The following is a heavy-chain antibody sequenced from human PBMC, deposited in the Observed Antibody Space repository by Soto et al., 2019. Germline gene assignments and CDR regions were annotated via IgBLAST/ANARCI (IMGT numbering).Heavy chain of an antibody. Sequence: SETLSLTCTVSGGSISSSSYYWGWIRQPPGKGLEWIGSIYYSGSTYYNPSLKSRVTISVDTSKNQFSLKLSSVTAADTAVYYCARGIYRLERHHHSHFDPWGQGTLVTVSS. J-gene: IGHJ5*02. CDR1: GGSISSSSYY. D-gene: IGHD1-1*01. CDR2: IYYSGST. CDR3: ARGIYRLERHHHSHFDP. V-gene: IGHV4-39*01.